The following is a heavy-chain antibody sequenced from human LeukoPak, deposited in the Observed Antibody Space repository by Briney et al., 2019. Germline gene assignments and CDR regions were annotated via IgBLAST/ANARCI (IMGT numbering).Heavy chain of an antibody. CDR1: GGSISSYY. V-gene: IGHV4-59*01. CDR2: IYYSGST. Sequence: SETLSLTCTVPGGSISSYYRSWIRQPPGKGLEWIGYIYYSGSTNYNPSLKSRVTISVDTSKNQFSLKLSSVTAADTAVHYCARGFDGRHWGQGTLVTVSS. CDR3: ARGFDGRH. D-gene: IGHD2-15*01. J-gene: IGHJ4*02.